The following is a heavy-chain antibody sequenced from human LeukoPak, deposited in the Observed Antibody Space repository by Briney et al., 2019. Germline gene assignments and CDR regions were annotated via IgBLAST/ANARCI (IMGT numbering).Heavy chain of an antibody. CDR1: GFTVSNSY. V-gene: IGHV3-23*01. J-gene: IGHJ3*01. CDR3: AKDLRYSGSPRAFDF. D-gene: IGHD1-26*01. Sequence: GGSLRLSCAASGFTVSNSYMSWVRQAPGKGLEWVSAISGSGGSTYYADSVKGRFTISRDNSKNTLYLQMNSLRAEDTAVYYCAKDLRYSGSPRAFDFWGQGTMVTVSS. CDR2: ISGSGGST.